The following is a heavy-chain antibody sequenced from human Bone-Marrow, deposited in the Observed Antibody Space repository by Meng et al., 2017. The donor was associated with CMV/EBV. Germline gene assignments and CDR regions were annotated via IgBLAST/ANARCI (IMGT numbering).Heavy chain of an antibody. Sequence: GGSLRLSCAASGFTFSTSYMSWVRQAPGKGLEWVANIKQDGSEKYYVDSVKGRFTISRDNATNSLYLQKNSLRAEDTAVYYCARDLGYQGCSDNSGYYYVDAFDMWGQGTMVTVSS. D-gene: IGHD3-22*01. J-gene: IGHJ3*02. CDR1: GFTFSTSY. V-gene: IGHV3-7*01. CDR3: ARDLGYQGCSDNSGYYYVDAFDM. CDR2: IKQDGSEK.